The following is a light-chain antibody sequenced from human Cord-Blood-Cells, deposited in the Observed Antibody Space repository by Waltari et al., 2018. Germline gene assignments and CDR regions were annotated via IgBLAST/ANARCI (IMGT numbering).Light chain of an antibody. J-gene: IGKJ4*01. V-gene: IGKV4-1*01. CDR2: WVS. CDR3: QQYYSTPLT. Sequence: DIVMTQSPDPLAVPLGERATINRKFSPCVSSSSKNQNYLAWYQQKLGQTPKLLIYWVSTRESGLPDRFSGSGSGTDFTLTLSSLQAEDVAVYYCQQYYSTPLTFGGGTKVEIK. CDR1: PCVSSSSKNQNY.